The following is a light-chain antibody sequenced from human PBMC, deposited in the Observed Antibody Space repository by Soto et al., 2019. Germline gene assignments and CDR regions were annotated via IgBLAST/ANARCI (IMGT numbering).Light chain of an antibody. V-gene: IGKV1-33*01. Sequence: DIQMTQSPSSLSASVGDRVTITCQASQDISNYLNWYQQKPGEAPKLLIYDASNLETGVPSRFSGSGSGTDFTITISSLQPEDIATYYCQQYDNLPFTFGPGTKVDIK. CDR1: QDISNY. CDR2: DAS. J-gene: IGKJ3*01. CDR3: QQYDNLPFT.